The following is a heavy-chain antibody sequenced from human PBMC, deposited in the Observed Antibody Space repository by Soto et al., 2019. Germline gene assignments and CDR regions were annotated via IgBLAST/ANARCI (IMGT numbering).Heavy chain of an antibody. J-gene: IGHJ6*02. V-gene: IGHV3-23*01. CDR3: AKDKDWSGVYGMDV. CDR1: GFTFSSYA. Sequence: LRLSCAASGFTFSSYAMSWVRQAPGKGLEWVTAINGGSTTYYADSVKGRFTISRDNSKNTLYLQMNSLRAEDTAVYYCAKDKDWSGVYGMDVWGQGTTVTVSS. CDR2: INGGSTT. D-gene: IGHD3-3*01.